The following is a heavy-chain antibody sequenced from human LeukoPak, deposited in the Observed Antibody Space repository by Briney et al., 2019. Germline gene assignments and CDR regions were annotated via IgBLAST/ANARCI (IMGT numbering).Heavy chain of an antibody. J-gene: IGHJ5*02. Sequence: ASETLSLTCTVSGGSISSSSYYWGWIRQPPGKGLEWIGRIDYSGSTYYNPSLKSRVTISVDTSKNQFSLKLSSVTAADTAVYYCARLHIVVVPAATGGWFDPWGQGTLVTVSS. D-gene: IGHD2-2*01. V-gene: IGHV4-39*01. CDR3: ARLHIVVVPAATGGWFDP. CDR1: GGSISSSSYY. CDR2: IDYSGST.